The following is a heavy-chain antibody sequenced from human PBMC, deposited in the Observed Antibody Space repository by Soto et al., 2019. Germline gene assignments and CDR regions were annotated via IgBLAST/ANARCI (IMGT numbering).Heavy chain of an antibody. CDR1: GGSISSSSYY. Sequence: QLQLQESGPGLVKPSETLSLTCTVSGGSISSSSYYWGWIRQPPGKGLEWIGSIYYSGSTYYNPSLKSRVTISVDTSKNQFSLKLSSVTAADTAVYYCVRHGLGIADFYYFDYWGQGTLVTVSS. CDR2: IYYSGST. V-gene: IGHV4-39*01. D-gene: IGHD6-13*01. J-gene: IGHJ4*02. CDR3: VRHGLGIADFYYFDY.